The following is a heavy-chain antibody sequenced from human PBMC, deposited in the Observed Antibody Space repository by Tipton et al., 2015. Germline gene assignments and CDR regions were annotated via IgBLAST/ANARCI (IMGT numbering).Heavy chain of an antibody. V-gene: IGHV4-59*01. CDR3: ARENAYYYGMDV. CDR1: GGSISSEY. J-gene: IGHJ6*02. CDR2: VFYTGST. D-gene: IGHD1-1*01. Sequence: LRLSCTVSGGSISSEYWSWIRQPPGKGLEWIGYVFYTGSTYYNPSLESRVTISVDTFENQFSLKLSSVTAADTAMYFCARENAYYYGMDVWGQGTTVTVSS.